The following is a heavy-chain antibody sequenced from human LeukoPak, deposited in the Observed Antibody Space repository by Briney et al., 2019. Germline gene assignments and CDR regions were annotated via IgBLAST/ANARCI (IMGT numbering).Heavy chain of an antibody. V-gene: IGHV4-34*01. D-gene: IGHD3-10*01. J-gene: IGHJ5*02. CDR3: AGARNSLWFGELSAWFDP. Sequence: SETLSLTCAVYGGSFSGYYWSWIRQPPGKGLEWIGEINHSGSTNYNPSLESRVTISVDTSKNQFSLKLSSVTAADTAVYYCAGARNSLWFGELSAWFDPWGQGTLVTVSS. CDR1: GGSFSGYY. CDR2: INHSGST.